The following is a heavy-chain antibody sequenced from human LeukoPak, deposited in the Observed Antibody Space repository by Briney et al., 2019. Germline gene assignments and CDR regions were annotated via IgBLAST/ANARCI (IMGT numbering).Heavy chain of an antibody. D-gene: IGHD3-10*01. Sequence: SVKVSCKASGGTFSSYAISWVRQAPGQGREWMGRIIPILGIANYAQKFQGRVTITADKSTSTAYMELSSLRSEDTAVYYCAGDGGSGSYFNWGQGTLVTVSS. J-gene: IGHJ4*02. CDR2: IIPILGIA. CDR1: GGTFSSYA. CDR3: AGDGGSGSYFN. V-gene: IGHV1-69*04.